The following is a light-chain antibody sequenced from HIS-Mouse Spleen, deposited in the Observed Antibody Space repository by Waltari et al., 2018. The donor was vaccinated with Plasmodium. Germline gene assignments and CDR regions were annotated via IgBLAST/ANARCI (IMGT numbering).Light chain of an antibody. J-gene: IGLJ3*02. CDR3: YSTDSSGNHRV. V-gene: IGLV3-10*01. CDR2: EDS. CDR1: ASPKKY. Sequence: SYELTQPPSVSVSPGQTARIPCSGAASPKKYAYWYQQKSGQAPVLVIYEDSKRPSGIPERFSGSSSGTMATLTISGAQVEDEADYYCYSTDSSGNHRVFGGGTKLTVL.